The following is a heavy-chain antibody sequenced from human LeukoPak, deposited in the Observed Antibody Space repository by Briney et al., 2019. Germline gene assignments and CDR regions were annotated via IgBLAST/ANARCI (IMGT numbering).Heavy chain of an antibody. D-gene: IGHD3-3*01. CDR1: GGTFSSYA. CDR2: IIPIFGTA. V-gene: IGHV1-69*13. J-gene: IGHJ4*02. Sequence: ASVKVSCKASGGTFSSYAISWVRQAPGQGLEWMGGIIPIFGTANYAQKFQGRVTITADESTSTAYMELSVLRSEDTAVYYCARDRGDFYFDYWGQGTLVTVSS. CDR3: ARDRGDFYFDY.